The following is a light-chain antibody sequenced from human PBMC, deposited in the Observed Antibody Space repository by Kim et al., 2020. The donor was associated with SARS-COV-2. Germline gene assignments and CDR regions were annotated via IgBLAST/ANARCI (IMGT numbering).Light chain of an antibody. V-gene: IGLV2-14*01. CDR2: EVN. Sequence: HSITMSCTGTSSDIGGSDYVSWYHQHPGTAPKLIIYEVNNRPSGVSNRFSGSKSGNTASLTISGLQTEDEAEYYCSSHRDSTTLDVFGTGTKVTVL. CDR3: SSHRDSTTLDV. CDR1: SSDIGGSDY. J-gene: IGLJ1*01.